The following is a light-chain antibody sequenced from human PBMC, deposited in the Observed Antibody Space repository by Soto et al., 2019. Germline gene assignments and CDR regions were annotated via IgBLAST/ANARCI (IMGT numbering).Light chain of an antibody. V-gene: IGKV3-20*01. J-gene: IGKJ4*01. CDR3: QQYGSSPLT. CDR2: GAS. Sequence: ELVLTQSPGTLSLSPGETATLSCRASQTVNNNYLAWYQQIPGQAPRLLISGASGRATGTPDRFSGSASGTDFTLTISSVEPEDFAVYYCQQYGSSPLTFGGGTKVEIK. CDR1: QTVNNNY.